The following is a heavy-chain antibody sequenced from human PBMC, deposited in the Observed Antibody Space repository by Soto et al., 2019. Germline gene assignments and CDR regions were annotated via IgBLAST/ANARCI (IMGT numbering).Heavy chain of an antibody. V-gene: IGHV3-23*01. CDR1: GFTFNSYA. Sequence: GGSLRLSCAASGFTFNSYAMGWFRQAPGKGLEWVSGISGSGGNTYYADSVKGRFSISRDTSENTLYLQMNSLRAEDTAVYYCAKXPITMVRGAQPPYYFDYWGQGTLVTVSS. CDR2: ISGSGGNT. J-gene: IGHJ4*02. CDR3: AKXPITMVRGAQPPYYFDY. D-gene: IGHD3-10*01.